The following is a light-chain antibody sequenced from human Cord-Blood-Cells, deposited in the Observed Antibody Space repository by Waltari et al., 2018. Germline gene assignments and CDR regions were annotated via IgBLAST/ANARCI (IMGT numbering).Light chain of an antibody. CDR2: DVS. CDR1: SSDVGGYNY. V-gene: IGLV2-11*01. CDR3: CSYAGSYTFEV. J-gene: IGLJ3*02. Sequence: VSGSPGQSVTISCTGTSSDVGGYNYVSWYQQHPGKAPKLMIYDVSKRPSGVPDRFSGSKSGNTASLTISGLQAEDEADYYCCSYAGSYTFEVFGGGTKLTVL.